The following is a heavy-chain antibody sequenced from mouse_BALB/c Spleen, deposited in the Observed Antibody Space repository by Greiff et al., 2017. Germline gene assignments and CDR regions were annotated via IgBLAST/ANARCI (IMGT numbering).Heavy chain of an antibody. CDR1: GFTFSSFG. CDR3: ARGGSSLYYAMDY. V-gene: IGHV5-17*02. CDR2: ISSGSSTI. J-gene: IGHJ4*01. Sequence: EVKLVESGGGLVQPGGSRKLSCAASGFTFSSFGMHWVRQAPEKGLEWVAYISSGSSTIYYEDTVKGRFTISRDNPKNTLFLQMTSLRSEDTAMYYCARGGSSLYYAMDYWGQGTSVTVSS. D-gene: IGHD1-1*01.